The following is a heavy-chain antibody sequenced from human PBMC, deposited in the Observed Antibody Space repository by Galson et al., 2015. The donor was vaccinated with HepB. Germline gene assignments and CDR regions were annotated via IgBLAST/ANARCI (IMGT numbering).Heavy chain of an antibody. CDR3: AKDHRYSGYDNSPWYFDL. Sequence: SLRLSCAASGFTFSSYAMSWVRQAPGKGLEWVSAISGSGGSTYYADSVKGRFTISRDDSKNTLYLQMNSLRAEDTAVYYCAKDHRYSGYDNSPWYFDLWGRGTLVTVSS. CDR1: GFTFSSYA. D-gene: IGHD5-12*01. CDR2: ISGSGGST. V-gene: IGHV3-23*01. J-gene: IGHJ2*01.